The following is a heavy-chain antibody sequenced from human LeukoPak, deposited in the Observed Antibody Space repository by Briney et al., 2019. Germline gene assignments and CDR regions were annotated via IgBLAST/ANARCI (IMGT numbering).Heavy chain of an antibody. D-gene: IGHD2-15*01. Sequence: PGGSLRLSCAASGFTFSSYAMSWVRQAPGKGLEWVSVISGSGGSTYYADSVKGRFTISRDNSKNTLYLQMNSLRAEDTAVYYCAKGCRYCSGGSCQVYWYFDLWGRGTLVTVSS. CDR3: AKGCRYCSGGSCQVYWYFDL. V-gene: IGHV3-23*01. J-gene: IGHJ2*01. CDR1: GFTFSSYA. CDR2: ISGSGGST.